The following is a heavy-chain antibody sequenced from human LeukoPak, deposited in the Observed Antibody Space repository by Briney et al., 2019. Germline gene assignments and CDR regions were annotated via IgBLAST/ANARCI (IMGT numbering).Heavy chain of an antibody. CDR1: GFTFSSYS. CDR3: ARDSIVDSSSWTRAFDI. CDR2: ISSSSSYI. D-gene: IGHD6-13*01. V-gene: IGHV3-21*01. Sequence: GGSLRLSCGASGFTFSSYSMNWVRQAPGKGLEWVSSISSSSSYIYYADSVKGRFTISRDNAKNSLYLQMNSLRAEDTAVYYCARDSIVDSSSWTRAFDIWGQGTMVTVSS. J-gene: IGHJ3*02.